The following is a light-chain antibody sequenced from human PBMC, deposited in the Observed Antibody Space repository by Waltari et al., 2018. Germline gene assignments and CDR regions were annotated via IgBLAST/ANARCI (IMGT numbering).Light chain of an antibody. CDR3: SLYMGSGIWV. V-gene: IGLV8-61*01. J-gene: IGLJ3*02. CDR1: SGSLSSTSY. Sequence: QTVVTQEPSLSVSPGGTVTLTCALSSGSLSSTSYATWYQQTPGQPPLTLVYKGNNRSSGVPDRFSGSILGNKAALTITGAQAEDESEYYCSLYMGSGIWVFGGGTKLTVL. CDR2: KGN.